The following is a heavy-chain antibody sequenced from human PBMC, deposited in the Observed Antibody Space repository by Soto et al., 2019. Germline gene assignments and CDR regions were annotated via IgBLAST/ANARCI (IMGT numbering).Heavy chain of an antibody. D-gene: IGHD1-26*01. CDR1: GYTFTSYA. J-gene: IGHJ4*02. CDR2: INAGNGNT. V-gene: IGHV1-3*01. CDR3: ARVGWSYRHSFDY. Sequence: ASVKVSCKASGYTFTSYAMHLVRQAPGQRLEWMGWINAGNGNTKYSQKFQGRVTITRDTSASTAYMELSSLRSEDTAVYYCARVGWSYRHSFDYWGQGTLVTVSS.